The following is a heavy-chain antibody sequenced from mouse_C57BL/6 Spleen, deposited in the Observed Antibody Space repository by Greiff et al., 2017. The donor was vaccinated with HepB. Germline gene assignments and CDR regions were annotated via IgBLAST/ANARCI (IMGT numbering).Heavy chain of an antibody. CDR1: GYTFTSYW. CDR3: ARSGGYYAMDY. V-gene: IGHV1-59*01. J-gene: IGHJ4*01. Sequence: QVQLQQPGAELVRPGTSVKLSCKASGYTFTSYWMHWVKQRPGQGLEWIGVIDPSDSYTNYNQKFKGKATLTVDTSPSTAYMQLSSLTSEDSAVYYCARSGGYYAMDYWGQGTSVTVSS. CDR2: IDPSDSYT. D-gene: IGHD3-1*01.